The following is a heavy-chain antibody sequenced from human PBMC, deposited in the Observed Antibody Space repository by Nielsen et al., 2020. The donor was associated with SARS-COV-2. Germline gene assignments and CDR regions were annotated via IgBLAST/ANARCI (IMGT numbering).Heavy chain of an antibody. CDR2: IGGSGANT. CDR3: AREAGGLYLGDYYFDF. Sequence: GESLKISCAASGFTFSNYAMTWVRQTPGRGLEWVSSIGGSGANTYYADSVKGRFTISRDISNNTLHLQMNSLRAEDTAVYYCAREAGGLYLGDYYFDFWGQGALVTVSS. D-gene: IGHD3-16*01. CDR1: GFTFSNYA. V-gene: IGHV3-23*01. J-gene: IGHJ4*02.